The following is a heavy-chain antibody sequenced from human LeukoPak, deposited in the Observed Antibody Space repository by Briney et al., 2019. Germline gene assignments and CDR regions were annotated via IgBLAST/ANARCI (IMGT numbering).Heavy chain of an antibody. J-gene: IGHJ4*02. CDR3: AKERAGAGEY. CDR2: IKTDGSGGSTT. CDR1: GFTFSSSW. D-gene: IGHD6-13*01. V-gene: IGHV3-74*01. Sequence: GSLRLSCAVYGFTFSSSWILWVRQAPGKGLVWVSRIKTDGSGGSTTSYADSVKGRFTISRDNAKNTLFLQMNSLRAEDTDVYNCAKERAGAGEYWGQGTLVTVSA.